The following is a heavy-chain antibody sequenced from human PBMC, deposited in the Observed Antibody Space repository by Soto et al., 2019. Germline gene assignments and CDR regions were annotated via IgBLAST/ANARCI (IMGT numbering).Heavy chain of an antibody. CDR1: GFSLTSSGVG. V-gene: IGHV2-5*01. D-gene: IGHD6-6*01. CDR3: AHRDTTSSWFFPYFDQ. CDR2: IYWTDDK. J-gene: IGHJ4*02. Sequence: SGPTLVNPTKPLALTCPFSGFSLTSSGVGVGWVRQPPGKALEWLALIYWTDDKRYSPSLKSRLTITKDTSKNQVVLTMTNMDPVDTGTYYCAHRDTTSSWFFPYFDQWGQGTLVTVPS.